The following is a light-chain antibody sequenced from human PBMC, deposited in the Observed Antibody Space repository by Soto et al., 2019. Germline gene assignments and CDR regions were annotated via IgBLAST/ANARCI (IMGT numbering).Light chain of an antibody. CDR1: SSNIGAGYD. J-gene: IGLJ2*01. CDR2: GNS. CDR3: QSYDSSLSGSGV. V-gene: IGLV1-40*01. Sequence: QSVLTQPPSVSGAPGQRVTISCTGSSSNIGAGYDVHWYQPLPGTAPKLLIYGNSNRPSGVPDRFSGSKSGTSASLAITGLQAEDEADYYCQSYDSSLSGSGVFGGGTKVTVL.